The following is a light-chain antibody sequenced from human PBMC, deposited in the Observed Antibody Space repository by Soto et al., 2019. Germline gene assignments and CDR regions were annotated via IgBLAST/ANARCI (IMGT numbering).Light chain of an antibody. Sequence: EIVLTQSPGTLSLSPGERATLSCRASQSVSNSFLAWYQQKPGQAPRLLIYGASNRATGIPDRFSGSGSGTNFTLTISRLEPEDFAVYYCQQYGSSPPYTFGQGTNLEI. CDR1: QSVSNSF. CDR3: QQYGSSPPYT. J-gene: IGKJ2*01. V-gene: IGKV3-20*01. CDR2: GAS.